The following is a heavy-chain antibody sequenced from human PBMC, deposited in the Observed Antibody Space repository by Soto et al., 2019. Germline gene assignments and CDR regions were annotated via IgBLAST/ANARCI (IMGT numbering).Heavy chain of an antibody. V-gene: IGHV3-9*01. CDR1: GFTFDDYA. Sequence: VQLVESGGGLVQPGRSLRLSCAASGFTFDDYAMHWVRQAPGKGLEWVSGISWNSGSIGYAGSVKGRFTISRDNARTSLYLQMNSLRAEDSALYYCAKDRWFAPWGQGTLVTVSS. CDR2: ISWNSGSI. CDR3: AKDRWFAP. J-gene: IGHJ5*02.